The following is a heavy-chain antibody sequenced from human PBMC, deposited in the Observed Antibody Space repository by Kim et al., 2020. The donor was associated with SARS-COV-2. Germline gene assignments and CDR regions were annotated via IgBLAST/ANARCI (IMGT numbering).Heavy chain of an antibody. CDR3: ARASTPLLRFLEWHLTFDP. D-gene: IGHD3-3*01. CDR1: GFTFSSYS. J-gene: IGHJ5*02. V-gene: IGHV3-48*02. CDR2: ISSSSSTI. Sequence: GGSLRLSCAASGFTFSSYSMNWVRQAPGKGLEWVSYISSSSSTIYYADSVKGRFTISRDNAKNSLYLQMNSLRDEDTAVYYCARASTPLLRFLEWHLTFDPWGQGTLVTVSS.